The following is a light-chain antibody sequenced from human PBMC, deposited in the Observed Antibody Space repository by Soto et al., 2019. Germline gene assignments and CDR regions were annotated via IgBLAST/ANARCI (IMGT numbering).Light chain of an antibody. CDR1: TSDVGAYNH. CDR3: LSYTTSTTYV. V-gene: IGLV2-14*03. CDR2: DVS. J-gene: IGLJ1*01. Sequence: ALTQPASVSGSPGQSITISCTGTTSDVGAYNHVSWYQHHPGKAPKLMIYDVSNRPSGVSNRFSGSKSGNTASLTISGLQAEDEADYYCLSYTTSTTYVFGTGTKVTVL.